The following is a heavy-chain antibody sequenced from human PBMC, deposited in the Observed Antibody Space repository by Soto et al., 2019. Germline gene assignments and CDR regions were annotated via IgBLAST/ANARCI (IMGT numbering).Heavy chain of an antibody. Sequence: QITLKESGPTLVKPTQTLTLTCTFSGFSLSTSGVGVGWIRQPPGKALEWLALIYWNDDKRYSPSLKSRFTITKDTSKNQVVLTMTNMDPVDTATYYCAHRGSHDAFDIWGQGTMVTVSS. V-gene: IGHV2-5*01. CDR2: IYWNDDK. CDR1: GFSLSTSGVG. CDR3: AHRGSHDAFDI. J-gene: IGHJ3*02.